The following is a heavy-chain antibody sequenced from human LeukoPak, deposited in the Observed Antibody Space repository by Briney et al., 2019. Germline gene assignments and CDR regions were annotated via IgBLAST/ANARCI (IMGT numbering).Heavy chain of an antibody. J-gene: IGHJ4*02. CDR3: ATIRRSSGWYN. D-gene: IGHD6-19*01. CDR2: FDPEDGET. Sequence: GGSLRLSCAASGFNFSSYAMHWVRQAPGKGLEWMGGFDPEDGETIYAQKFQGRVTMTEDTSTDTAYMELSSLRSEDTAVYYCATIRRSSGWYNWGQGTLVTVSS. V-gene: IGHV1-24*01. CDR1: GFNFSSYA.